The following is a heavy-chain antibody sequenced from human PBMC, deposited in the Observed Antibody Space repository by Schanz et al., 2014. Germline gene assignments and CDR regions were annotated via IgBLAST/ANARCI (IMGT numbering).Heavy chain of an antibody. D-gene: IGHD1-1*01. J-gene: IGHJ4*02. CDR1: GFNFNNFA. V-gene: IGHV3-23*01. Sequence: EVHLLESGGGLVQPGGSLRLSCAASGFNFNNFAMTWVRQAPGKGLEWVIVISGSGGSTYYADSVRGRFTMSRDNSKNTVHLQMNGLRGEDTAVYYCAKDLDANYFDYWGQGILVTVSS. CDR2: ISGSGGST. CDR3: AKDLDANYFDY.